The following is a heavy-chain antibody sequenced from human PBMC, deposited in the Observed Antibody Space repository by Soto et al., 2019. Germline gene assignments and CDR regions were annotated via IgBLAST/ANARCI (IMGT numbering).Heavy chain of an antibody. D-gene: IGHD1-26*01. CDR2: IYPGDSDT. V-gene: IGHV5-51*01. Sequence: PGESLKISCKGSGYSFTSYWIGWVRQMPGKGLEWMGIIYPGDSDTRYSPSFQGQVTISADKSISTAYLQWSSLKASDTAVYYCARDRSPGADYYGMDVWGQGTTVTVSS. J-gene: IGHJ6*02. CDR1: GYSFTSYW. CDR3: ARDRSPGADYYGMDV.